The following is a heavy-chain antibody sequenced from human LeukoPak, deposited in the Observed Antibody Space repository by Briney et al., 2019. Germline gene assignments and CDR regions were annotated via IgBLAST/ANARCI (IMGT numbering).Heavy chain of an antibody. CDR2: INHGGST. D-gene: IGHD6-6*01. V-gene: IGHV4-34*01. CDR3: AKVYSSSSRDAFDV. Sequence: SETLSLTCAVYGGSFSGYYWSWIRQSPGKGLEWIGEINHGGSTNYNSSLKSRVTMSVDTSKSQFSLELRSVTAADTALYYCAKVYSSSSRDAFDVWGPGTMVVVSS. J-gene: IGHJ3*01. CDR1: GGSFSGYY.